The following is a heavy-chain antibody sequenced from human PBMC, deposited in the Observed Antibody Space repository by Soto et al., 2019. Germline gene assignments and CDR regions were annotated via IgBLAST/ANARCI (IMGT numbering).Heavy chain of an antibody. Sequence: GGSLRLSCAASGFTFSSYGMHWVRQAPGKGLEWVAVIWYDGSNKYYADSVKGRFTISRDNSKNTLYLQMNSLRAEDTAVYYCAREATGDYYYYYGMDVWGQGTTVTVSS. J-gene: IGHJ6*02. V-gene: IGHV3-33*08. CDR1: GFTFSSYG. D-gene: IGHD7-27*01. CDR2: IWYDGSNK. CDR3: AREATGDYYYYYGMDV.